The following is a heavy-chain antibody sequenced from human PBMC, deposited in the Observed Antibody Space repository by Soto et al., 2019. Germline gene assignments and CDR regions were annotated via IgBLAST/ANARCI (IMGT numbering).Heavy chain of an antibody. V-gene: IGHV4-59*01. D-gene: IGHD3-10*01. Sequence: NPSETLSLTCTVSGGSISGYYWSWIRQPPGKGLEWIGNMYYSGSTNYNPSFKSRVTISVDTSKNQFSLKLSSVTAADTAVYYCARGLRTYPYGTYYFDYWGQGTLVTVSS. CDR3: ARGLRTYPYGTYYFDY. CDR2: MYYSGST. J-gene: IGHJ4*02. CDR1: GGSISGYY.